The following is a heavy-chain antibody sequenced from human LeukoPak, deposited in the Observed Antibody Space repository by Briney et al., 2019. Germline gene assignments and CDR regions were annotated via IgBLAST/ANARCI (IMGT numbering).Heavy chain of an antibody. J-gene: IGHJ4*02. CDR2: IIPILGIA. CDR3: ARDCSSTSCYFEFDY. V-gene: IGHV1-69*04. Sequence: ASVKVSCKASGGTFSSYAISWVRQAPGQGLEWMGRIIPILGIANYAQKFQGRVTITADKSTSTAYMELRSLRSDDTAVYYCARDCSSTSCYFEFDYWGQGTLVTVSS. CDR1: GGTFSSYA. D-gene: IGHD2-2*01.